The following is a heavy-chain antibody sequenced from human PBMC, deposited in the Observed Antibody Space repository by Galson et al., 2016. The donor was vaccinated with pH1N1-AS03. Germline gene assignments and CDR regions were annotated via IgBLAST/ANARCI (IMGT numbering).Heavy chain of an antibody. CDR2: ISRSSTYI. CDR1: GFTFSGYS. Sequence: SLRLSCAASGFTFSGYSMNWFRQAPGKGLEWVSSISRSSTYIYYADSVKGRFTISRDNAKNSLYLQMNSLRAKDTAVYYCARVPYSYGMDVWGQGTTVTVSS. CDR3: ARVPYSYGMDV. V-gene: IGHV3-21*01. J-gene: IGHJ6*02.